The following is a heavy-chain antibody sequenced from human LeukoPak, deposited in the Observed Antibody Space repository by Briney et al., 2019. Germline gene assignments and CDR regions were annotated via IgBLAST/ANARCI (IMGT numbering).Heavy chain of an antibody. V-gene: IGHV3-30*18. Sequence: PGRSLRLSCAASGFTFSSYGMHWVRQAPGKGLEWVAVISYDGSNKYYADSVKGRFTIPRDNSKNTLYLQMNSLRAEDTAVYYCAKDFGELIQLWFGPFDYWGQGTLVTVSS. CDR2: ISYDGSNK. CDR1: GFTFSSYG. J-gene: IGHJ4*02. CDR3: AKDFGELIQLWFGPFDY. D-gene: IGHD5-18*01.